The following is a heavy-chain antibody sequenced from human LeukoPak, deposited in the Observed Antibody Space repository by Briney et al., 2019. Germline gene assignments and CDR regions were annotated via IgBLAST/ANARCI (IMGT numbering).Heavy chain of an antibody. J-gene: IGHJ4*02. CDR2: VGTSGDTT. V-gene: IGHV3-23*01. CDR3: ARRRVGAVDY. CDR1: GFPFSAYA. Sequence: PGGSLRLSCAVSGFPFSAYAMSWVRQAPGKGLQWVSTVGTSGDTTYYADSVEGRFTITRDNSRNTLFLQMSSLRAEDTAVYYCARRRVGAVDYWGQGTLVTVSS. D-gene: IGHD1-26*01.